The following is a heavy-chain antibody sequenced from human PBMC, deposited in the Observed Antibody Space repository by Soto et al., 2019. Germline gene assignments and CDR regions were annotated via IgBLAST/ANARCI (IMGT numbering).Heavy chain of an antibody. Sequence: SETLSLTCTVSAGSINNYYWSWIRQPPGKGLEWIGYIYYSVNTHYNPSLESRVTISQDTSKNQFSLRLSSVTAADTAVYYCAAGGVGYSPYFDYWGQGTLVTVSS. D-gene: IGHD5-18*01. CDR1: AGSINNYY. J-gene: IGHJ4*02. CDR2: IYYSVNT. CDR3: AAGGVGYSPYFDY. V-gene: IGHV4-59*01.